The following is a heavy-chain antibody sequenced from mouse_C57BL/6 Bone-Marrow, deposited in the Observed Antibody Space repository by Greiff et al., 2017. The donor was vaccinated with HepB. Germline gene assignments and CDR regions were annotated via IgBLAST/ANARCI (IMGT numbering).Heavy chain of an antibody. CDR3: APSYDGQPFAY. J-gene: IGHJ3*01. D-gene: IGHD2-3*01. CDR2: IDPSDSYT. Sequence: QVQLQQPGAELVMPGASVKLSCKASGYTFTSYWMHWVKQRPGQGLEWIGEIDPSDSYTNYNQKFKGKSTLTVDKSSSTAYMQLSSLTSEDSAVCYCAPSYDGQPFAYWGQGTLVTVSA. CDR1: GYTFTSYW. V-gene: IGHV1-69*01.